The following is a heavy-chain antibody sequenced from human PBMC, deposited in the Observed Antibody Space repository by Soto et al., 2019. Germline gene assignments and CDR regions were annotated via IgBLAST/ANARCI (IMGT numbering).Heavy chain of an antibody. CDR2: IDSSRSYI. CDR3: ARRAVIEYYFDY. Sequence: GGSLRLSCAASGFTFGSYSMTWVRQAPGKGLEWVSSIDSSRSYIYYADSVKGRFTISRDNAKNSLYLQMNSLRAEVTAVYYCARRAVIEYYFDYWGQGTLVTVSS. J-gene: IGHJ4*02. CDR1: GFTFGSYS. V-gene: IGHV3-21*01. D-gene: IGHD2-21*01.